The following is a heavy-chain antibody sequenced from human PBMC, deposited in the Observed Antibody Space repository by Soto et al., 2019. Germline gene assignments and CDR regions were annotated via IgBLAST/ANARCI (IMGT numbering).Heavy chain of an antibody. V-gene: IGHV4-59*01. CDR1: GGSISTYY. D-gene: IGHD3-22*01. CDR2: IYYSGST. CDR3: ARGSNFYDSRGYLEY. J-gene: IGHJ4*02. Sequence: SETLSLTCTVSGGSISTYYWTWIRQPPGKGLEWIGYIYYSGSTNYNPSLKSRVTISVDTSKKEFSLKMSSVTAAGTAVYYCARGSNFYDSRGYLEYWGQGALVTVSS.